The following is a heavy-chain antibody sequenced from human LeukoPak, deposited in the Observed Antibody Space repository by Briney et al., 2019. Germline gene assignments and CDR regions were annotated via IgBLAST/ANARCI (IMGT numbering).Heavy chain of an antibody. V-gene: IGHV3-64D*06. CDR2: ISSNGGST. CDR3: AASGGSYGSGSYHY. J-gene: IGHJ4*02. Sequence: GGSLRLSCSASGFTFSSYAMHWVRQAPGKGLEYVSAISSNGGSTYYADSVKGRFTISRDNSKNTPYLQMSSLRAEDTAVYYCAASGGSYGSGSYHYWGQGTLVTVSS. D-gene: IGHD3-10*01. CDR1: GFTFSSYA.